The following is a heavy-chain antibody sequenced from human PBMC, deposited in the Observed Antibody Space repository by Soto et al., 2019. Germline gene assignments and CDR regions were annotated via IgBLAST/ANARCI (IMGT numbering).Heavy chain of an antibody. D-gene: IGHD3-22*01. Sequence: GGSLRLSCAASGFTVSGNYMSWVRQAPGKGLEWVSVIYSGGSTYYADSVKGGFTISRHNSKNTLYLQMNSLRAEDTAVYYCASSPSTYYYDSSEDDWGQGTLVTVSS. CDR2: IYSGGST. V-gene: IGHV3-53*04. CDR3: ASSPSTYYYDSSEDD. CDR1: GFTVSGNY. J-gene: IGHJ4*02.